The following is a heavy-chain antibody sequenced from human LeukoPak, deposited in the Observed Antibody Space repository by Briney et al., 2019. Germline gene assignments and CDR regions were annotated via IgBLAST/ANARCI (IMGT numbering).Heavy chain of an antibody. J-gene: IGHJ5*02. V-gene: IGHV5-51*01. CDR1: GYSFTSYW. D-gene: IGHD3-10*01. CDR3: ARRADYYGSGTLGFDP. Sequence: GESLKISCKGSGYSFTSYWIGWVRQMPGKGLEWMGIIYPGDSDTRYSPSFQGLVTISADKSISTAYLQWSSLKASDTAMYYCARRADYYGSGTLGFDPWGQGTLVTVSS. CDR2: IYPGDSDT.